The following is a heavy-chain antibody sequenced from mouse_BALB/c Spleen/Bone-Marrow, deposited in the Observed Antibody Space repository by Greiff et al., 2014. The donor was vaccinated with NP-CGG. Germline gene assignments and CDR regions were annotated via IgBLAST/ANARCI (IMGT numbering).Heavy chain of an antibody. CDR1: GFSFSNYG. J-gene: IGHJ3*01. Sequence: DVMLVESGGGLVKSGGSLKLSCAASGFSFSNYGMSWLRQTPEKRLEWVATTSGDGRYTFYSDIVKGRFTISRDNAKNNLYLQLSSLRSEDTALYYCARHAYYDQTEVSFVCWGQGTLVTVSA. V-gene: IGHV5-9-2*01. CDR3: ARHAYYDQTEVSFVC. CDR2: TSGDGRYT. D-gene: IGHD2-4*01.